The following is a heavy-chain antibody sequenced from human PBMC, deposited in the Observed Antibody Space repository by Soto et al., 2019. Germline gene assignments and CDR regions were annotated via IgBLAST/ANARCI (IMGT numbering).Heavy chain of an antibody. Sequence: GASVKVSCKASGYTFTGYYMHWVRQAPGQGLEWMGWINPNSGGTNYAQKFQGRVTMTRDTSISTAYMELSRLRSDDTAVYYCARGAGIAVAGTYYYYGMDVWGQGTTVTVS. CDR1: GYTFTGYY. V-gene: IGHV1-2*02. J-gene: IGHJ6*02. D-gene: IGHD6-19*01. CDR2: INPNSGGT. CDR3: ARGAGIAVAGTYYYYGMDV.